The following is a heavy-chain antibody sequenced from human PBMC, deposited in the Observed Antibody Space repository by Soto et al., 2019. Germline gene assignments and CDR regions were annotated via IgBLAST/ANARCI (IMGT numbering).Heavy chain of an antibody. J-gene: IGHJ6*02. CDR2: ISYV. D-gene: IGHD6-19*01. V-gene: IGHV3-30*18. Sequence: GSLRLSCAASGFTFSSMHWVRQAPGKGLEWVAIISYVDSVKGRFTISRDNSKNTLYLQMNSLRAEDTAVYYCTKDGVAGYGMDVWGQGTTVTVSS. CDR3: TKDGVAGYGMDV. CDR1: GFTFSS.